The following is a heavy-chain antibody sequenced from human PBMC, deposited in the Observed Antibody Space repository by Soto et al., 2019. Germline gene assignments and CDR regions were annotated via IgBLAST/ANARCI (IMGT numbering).Heavy chain of an antibody. D-gene: IGHD2-15*01. Sequence: QLQLQESGPGLVKPSETLSLTCTVSGGSISSSSYYWGWIRQPPGKGLEWIGSIYYSGSTYYNPSLKSRVTISVDTSKNQFSLKLSSVTAADTAVYYCARHEVSEAANYFDYWGQGTLVTVSS. V-gene: IGHV4-39*01. CDR3: ARHEVSEAANYFDY. J-gene: IGHJ4*02. CDR1: GGSISSSSYY. CDR2: IYYSGST.